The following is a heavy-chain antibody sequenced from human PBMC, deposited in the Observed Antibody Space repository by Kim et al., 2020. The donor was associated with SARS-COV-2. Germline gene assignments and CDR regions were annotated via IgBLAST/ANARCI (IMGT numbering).Heavy chain of an antibody. J-gene: IGHJ6*03. CDR2: ISTNTVNT. CDR1: GYTLSGYG. Sequence: ASVKVSCKASGYTLSGYGFTWVRQAPGQGLEWVGWISTNTVNTNYAHKFRGRVTMTTDTATSTAYMDLRSLTFGDTAVYYCARVSPTEDLWSGHAYYMD. D-gene: IGHD3-3*01. CDR3: ARVSPTEDLWSGHAYYMD. V-gene: IGHV1-18*01.